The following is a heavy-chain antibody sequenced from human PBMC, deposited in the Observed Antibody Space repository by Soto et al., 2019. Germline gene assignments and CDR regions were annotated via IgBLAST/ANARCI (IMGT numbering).Heavy chain of an antibody. V-gene: IGHV1-8*01. CDR2: MNPNSGNT. D-gene: IGHD3-3*01. J-gene: IGHJ6*02. Sequence: ASVKVSGKASGYTFTSYDINWVREATGHGLEWMGWMNPNSGNTGYAQKFQGRVTMTRNTSISTAYMELSSLRSEDTAVYYCATGYYDFWSGYFSDYYYGMDVWGQGSTVTVSS. CDR1: GYTFTSYD. CDR3: ATGYYDFWSGYFSDYYYGMDV.